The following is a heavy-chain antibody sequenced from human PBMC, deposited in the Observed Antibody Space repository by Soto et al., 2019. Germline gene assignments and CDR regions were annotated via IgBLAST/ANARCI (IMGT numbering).Heavy chain of an antibody. CDR2: ISGSGGST. V-gene: IGHV3-23*01. J-gene: IGHJ4*02. CDR1: GFTFSSYA. Sequence: PGGSLRLSCAASGFTFSSYAMSWVRHAPGKGLEWVSAISGSGGSTYYADSVKGRFTISRDNSKNTPYLQMNSLRAEDTAVYYCAKPLRYFDWLHFDYWGQGTLVTVSS. D-gene: IGHD3-9*01. CDR3: AKPLRYFDWLHFDY.